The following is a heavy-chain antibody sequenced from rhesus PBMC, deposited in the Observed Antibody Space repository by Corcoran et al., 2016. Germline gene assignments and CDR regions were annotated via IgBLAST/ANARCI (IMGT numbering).Heavy chain of an antibody. Sequence: EVQLVQSGAEVKRPGESLTISCKTSGYRFTSSWIGWLRQIPGEGLEGVGAINPSDSRTKYSPSFHGQVTVSADKSINTAYLQWTSLKASDTATYYCAKTTFSDGWFTLLDVWGRGTLVTVSS. J-gene: IGHJ5-2*02. CDR1: GYRFTSSW. CDR2: INPSDSRT. D-gene: IGHD6-31*01. CDR3: AKTTFSDGWFTLLDV. V-gene: IGHV5-20*02.